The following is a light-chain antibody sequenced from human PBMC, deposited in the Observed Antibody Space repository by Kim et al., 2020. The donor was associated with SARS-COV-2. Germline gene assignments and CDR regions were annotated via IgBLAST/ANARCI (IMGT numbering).Light chain of an antibody. CDR2: EVS. CDR1: SSDVGGNKY. Sequence: ITISCTGTSSDVGGNKYVSWYQQHPGKAPKRVIYEVSNRPSGVSNRFSGSKSGNTASLTISGLQAEDEADYYCSSYIRGSTNYVFGTGTKVTVL. CDR3: SSYIRGSTNYV. J-gene: IGLJ1*01. V-gene: IGLV2-14*01.